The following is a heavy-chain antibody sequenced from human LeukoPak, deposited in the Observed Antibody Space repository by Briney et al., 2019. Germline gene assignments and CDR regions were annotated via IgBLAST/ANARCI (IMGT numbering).Heavy chain of an antibody. Sequence: SETLSLTCTVSGGSISSSSYYWGWIRQPPGKGLEWIGSIYYSGSTYYNPSLKSRVTISVDTSKNQFSLKLSSVTAADTAVYYCARDSRYSSSWYPNWFDPWGQGTLVTVSS. V-gene: IGHV4-39*07. D-gene: IGHD6-13*01. CDR1: GGSISSSSYY. J-gene: IGHJ5*02. CDR3: ARDSRYSSSWYPNWFDP. CDR2: IYYSGST.